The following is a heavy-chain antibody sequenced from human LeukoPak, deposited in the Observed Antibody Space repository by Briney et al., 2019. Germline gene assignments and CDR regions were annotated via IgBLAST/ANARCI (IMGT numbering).Heavy chain of an antibody. CDR2: INPNRART. J-gene: IGHJ4*02. Sequence: ASVTVSFMGSVYTFTEYYMHWVRQAPGQGGAGMGWINPNRARTNYAQKFQGRATMTRDTSISTAYMELSRLRSADTAVYYCAREKGYSSSSFGYWGQGTLVSVSS. V-gene: IGHV1-2*02. CDR3: AREKGYSSSSFGY. D-gene: IGHD6-6*01. CDR1: VYTFTEYY.